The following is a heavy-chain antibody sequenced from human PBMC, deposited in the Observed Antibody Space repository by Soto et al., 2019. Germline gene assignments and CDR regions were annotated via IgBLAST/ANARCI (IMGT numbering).Heavy chain of an antibody. CDR3: ARDRSDSSRADSFDI. V-gene: IGHV3-53*01. CDR2: IYRGRAT. Sequence: LRLSCAVSGFSVSNTYMSWVRQAPGKGLEWISVIYRGRATYYADSVKGRFTISRDDSRNTVYLQMNSLTTEDTAVYFCARDRSDSSRADSFDIWGQGAMVTVSS. D-gene: IGHD6-25*01. J-gene: IGHJ3*02. CDR1: GFSVSNTY.